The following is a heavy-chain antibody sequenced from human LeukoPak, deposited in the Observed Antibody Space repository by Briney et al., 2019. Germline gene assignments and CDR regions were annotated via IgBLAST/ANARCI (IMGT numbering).Heavy chain of an antibody. V-gene: IGHV4-61*02. CDR3: ARDGYYDSSGYLGY. Sequence: PSETLSLTCTVSGGSISSGSYYWSWIRQPAGKGLEWIGRSYTSGSTNYNPSLKSRVTISVDTSKNQFSLKLSSVIAADTAVYYCARDGYYDSSGYLGYWGQGTLVTVSS. J-gene: IGHJ4*02. CDR1: GGSISSGSYY. D-gene: IGHD3-22*01. CDR2: SYTSGST.